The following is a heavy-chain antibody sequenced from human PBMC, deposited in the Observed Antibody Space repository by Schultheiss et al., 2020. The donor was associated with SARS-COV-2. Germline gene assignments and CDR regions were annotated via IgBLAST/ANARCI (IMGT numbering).Heavy chain of an antibody. J-gene: IGHJ4*02. D-gene: IGHD3-3*02. V-gene: IGHV3-30*18. CDR1: GFTFSSYG. Sequence: GGSLRLSCAASGFTFSSYGMHWVRQAPGKGLEWVAVISYDGNNKYYLDSVKGRFTISRDNSKNTLYLQMNSLRAEDTATYYCVKETFYFDYWGQGTLVTVSS. CDR2: ISYDGNNK. CDR3: VKETFYFDY.